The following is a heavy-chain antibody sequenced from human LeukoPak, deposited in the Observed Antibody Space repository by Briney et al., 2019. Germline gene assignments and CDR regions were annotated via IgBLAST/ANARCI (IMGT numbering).Heavy chain of an antibody. V-gene: IGHV1-69*04. D-gene: IGHD2-2*01. CDR1: GYTFTSYA. CDR2: IIPILGIA. J-gene: IGHJ4*02. Sequence: GASVKVSCKASGYTFTSYAISWVRQAPGQGLEWMGRIIPILGIANYAQKFQGRVTITADKSTSTAYMELSSLRSEDTAVYYCAREAPIVVVPAALDYWGQGTLVTVSP. CDR3: AREAPIVVVPAALDY.